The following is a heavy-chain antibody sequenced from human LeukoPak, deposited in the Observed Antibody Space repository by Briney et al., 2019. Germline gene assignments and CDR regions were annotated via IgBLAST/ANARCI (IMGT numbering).Heavy chain of an antibody. CDR1: GDSIRSYY. J-gene: IGHJ4*02. D-gene: IGHD1-26*01. Sequence: PSETLSLTCSVSGDSIRSYYWSWIRQPAGKGLEWIGRIHSSGSTIYNPSLKSRGTMSVDTSKNQVSLKLTSVTAADTAVYYCARESGSYSRIEYWGQGTLVTVSS. V-gene: IGHV4-4*07. CDR3: ARESGSYSRIEY. CDR2: IHSSGST.